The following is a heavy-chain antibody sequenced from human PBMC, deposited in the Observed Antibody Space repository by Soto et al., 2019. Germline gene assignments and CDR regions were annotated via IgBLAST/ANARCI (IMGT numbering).Heavy chain of an antibody. CDR2: VSFDGSNK. Sequence: QVQLVESGGGVVQPGRSLRLSCAASGFTFSTHAMHWVRQAPGKGLECVAIVSFDGSNKYYADSAKGRFTISRDNSKNSLYPQMSGLTPEDTAVYYCARDQTGITTTGGGRIDHWGQGTLVTVSS. D-gene: IGHD1-20*01. CDR1: GFTFSTHA. J-gene: IGHJ4*02. V-gene: IGHV3-30-3*01. CDR3: ARDQTGITTTGGGRIDH.